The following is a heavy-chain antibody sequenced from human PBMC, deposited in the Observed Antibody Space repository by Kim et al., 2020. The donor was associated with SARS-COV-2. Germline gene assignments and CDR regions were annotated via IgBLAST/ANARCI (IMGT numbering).Heavy chain of an antibody. J-gene: IGHJ3*02. V-gene: IGHV3-20*01. CDR2: ITWNGGSR. CDR3: ARDISYYSFDI. D-gene: IGHD1-26*01. Sequence: GGSLRLSCAAAGFTFENHGMNWVRQAPGKGLEWVSGITWNGGSRGYADSVKGRFTISRDNAKNSLYLQMNSLRAEDTALYHCARDISYYSFDIRGQGTMVTVSS. CDR1: GFTFENHG.